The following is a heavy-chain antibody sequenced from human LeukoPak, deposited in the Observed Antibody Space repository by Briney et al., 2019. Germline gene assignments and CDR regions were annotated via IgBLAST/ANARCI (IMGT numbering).Heavy chain of an antibody. D-gene: IGHD5-18*01. CDR1: GGSISSYY. CDR3: ARQLGYGYTDAFDI. V-gene: IGHV4-59*08. Sequence: SETLSLTCTVSGGSISSYYWSWIRQPPGKGLEWIGYIYYSGSTNYNPSLKSRVTISVDTSKNQFSLKLSSVTAADTAVYYCARQLGYGYTDAFDIWGQGTMVTVSS. CDR2: IYYSGST. J-gene: IGHJ3*02.